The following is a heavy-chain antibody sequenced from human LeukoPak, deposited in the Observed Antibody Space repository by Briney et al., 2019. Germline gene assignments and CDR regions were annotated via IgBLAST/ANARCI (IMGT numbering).Heavy chain of an antibody. CDR2: FDPEDGET. Sequence: ASVKVSFKVSGYTLTELSMHWVRQAPGKGLEWMGGFDPEDGETIYAQKFQGRVTMTEDTSTDTAYMELSSLRSEDTAVYYCATVEWGGSYYFDYWGQGTLVTVSS. CDR3: ATVEWGGSYYFDY. CDR1: GYTLTELS. V-gene: IGHV1-24*01. D-gene: IGHD1-26*01. J-gene: IGHJ4*02.